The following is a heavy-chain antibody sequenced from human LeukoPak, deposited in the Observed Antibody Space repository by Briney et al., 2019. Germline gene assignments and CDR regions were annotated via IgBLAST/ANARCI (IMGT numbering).Heavy chain of an antibody. D-gene: IGHD3-22*01. Sequence: ASVKVSCKVSGYTLTELSMHWVRQAPGKGLEWMGGFDPEDGETIYAQKFQGRVTMTEDTSTDTAYMELSSLRSEDTAVYYCATDFPYYYDSSGYSNWFDPWGQGTLVTVSS. V-gene: IGHV1-24*01. CDR1: GYTLTELS. J-gene: IGHJ5*02. CDR3: ATDFPYYYDSSGYSNWFDP. CDR2: FDPEDGET.